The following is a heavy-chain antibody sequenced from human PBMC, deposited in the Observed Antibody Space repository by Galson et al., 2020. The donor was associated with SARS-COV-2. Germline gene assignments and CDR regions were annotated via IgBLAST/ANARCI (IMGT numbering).Heavy chain of an antibody. CDR3: ARCPVEGVVGANRRDAFDI. V-gene: IGHV4-39*01. J-gene: IGHJ3*02. Sequence: SETLSLTCTVSGGSISSSSYYWGWIRQPPGKGLEWIGSIYYSGSTYYNPSLKSRVTISVDTSKNQFSLKLSSVTAADTAVYYCARCPVEGVVGANRRDAFDIWGQGTMVTVSS. CDR1: GGSISSSSYY. D-gene: IGHD1-26*01. CDR2: IYYSGST.